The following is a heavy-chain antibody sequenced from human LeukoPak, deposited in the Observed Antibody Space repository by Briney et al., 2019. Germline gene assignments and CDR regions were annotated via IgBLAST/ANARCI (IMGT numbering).Heavy chain of an antibody. CDR2: ISGDGGPT. Sequence: GGSLRLSRAASGFTFDDYAMHWVRQAPGKGLEWVSLISGDGGPTYYADSVKGRFTISRDNSKNTLYLQMNSLRAEDTAVYYCARAGITMVRGVIMGYFQHWGQGTLVTVSS. J-gene: IGHJ1*01. V-gene: IGHV3-43*02. CDR1: GFTFDDYA. CDR3: ARAGITMVRGVIMGYFQH. D-gene: IGHD3-10*01.